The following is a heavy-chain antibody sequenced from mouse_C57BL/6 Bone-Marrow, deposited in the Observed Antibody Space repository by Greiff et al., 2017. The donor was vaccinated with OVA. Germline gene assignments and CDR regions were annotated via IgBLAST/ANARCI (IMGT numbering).Heavy chain of an antibody. J-gene: IGHJ1*03. D-gene: IGHD1-1*01. Sequence: EVKLMESEGGLVQPGSSMKLSCTASGFTFSDYYMAWVRQVPEKGLEWVANINYDGSSTYYLDSLKSRFIISRDNAKNILYLQMSSLKSEDTATYYGARDRNYYGSSYWYFDVWGTGTTVTVSS. V-gene: IGHV5-16*01. CDR1: GFTFSDYY. CDR3: ARDRNYYGSSYWYFDV. CDR2: INYDGSST.